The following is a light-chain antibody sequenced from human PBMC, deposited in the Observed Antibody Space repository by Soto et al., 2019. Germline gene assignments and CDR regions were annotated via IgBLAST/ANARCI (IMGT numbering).Light chain of an antibody. Sequence: SYELTQPPAVSVAPGQTATIPCGGTNIGRKSVHWYQQKPGQAPVVVVYDDRDRPSGIPERFSGSNSGNTAALTISRVEAGDEADYYCQLWDSNSDHVVFGGGTKLTVL. J-gene: IGLJ2*01. CDR3: QLWDSNSDHVV. CDR1: NIGRKS. V-gene: IGLV3-21*02. CDR2: DDR.